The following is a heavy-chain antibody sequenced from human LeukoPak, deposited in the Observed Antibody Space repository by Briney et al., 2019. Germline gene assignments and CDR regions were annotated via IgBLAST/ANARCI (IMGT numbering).Heavy chain of an antibody. CDR2: ISKSGGNT. J-gene: IGHJ6*02. CDR3: ATSWGPDTSTSRWGRDGVDV. D-gene: IGHD3-16*01. Sequence: GGSLRLSCAASGFTFSSYAMSWVRQAPGKGLEWVSAISKSGGNTYYADSVKGRFTISRDNSKNTQYLQMNSLRAEDTAVYYCATSWGPDTSTSRWGRDGVDVWGQGTTVTVSS. V-gene: IGHV3-23*01. CDR1: GFTFSSYA.